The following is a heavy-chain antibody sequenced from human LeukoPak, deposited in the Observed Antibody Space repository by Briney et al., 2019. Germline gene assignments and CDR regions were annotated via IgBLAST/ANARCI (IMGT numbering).Heavy chain of an antibody. D-gene: IGHD3-22*01. V-gene: IGHV1-2*02. J-gene: IGHJ3*02. CDR3: ARSYYYDTTGYTHDDAFDI. Sequence: ASVKVSCKASGYTFTGHFMHWVRQAPGQGLEWMGWISPNSGDTNYAQKFQGRVTMTRDTSNSTAYMELSRLRSDDTAVYYCARSYYYDTTGYTHDDAFDIWDQGTMVTVSS. CDR2: ISPNSGDT. CDR1: GYTFTGHF.